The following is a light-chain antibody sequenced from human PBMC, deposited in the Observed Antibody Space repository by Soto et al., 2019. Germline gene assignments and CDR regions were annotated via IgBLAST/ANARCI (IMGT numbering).Light chain of an antibody. Sequence: DIQMTQSPSTLSASVGDRVTITCRASQSISGWLAWYQHKPGKVPKLLIYKASSLDSGVPSRFSGSGFGTEITLTISRLQPDDFATYYCQQYSYLWTFGQGTKVEIK. CDR1: QSISGW. J-gene: IGKJ1*01. CDR3: QQYSYLWT. CDR2: KAS. V-gene: IGKV1-5*03.